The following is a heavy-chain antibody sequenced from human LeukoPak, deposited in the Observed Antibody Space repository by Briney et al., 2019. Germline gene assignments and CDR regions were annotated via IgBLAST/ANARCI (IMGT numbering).Heavy chain of an antibody. CDR2: ISSSSSTI. D-gene: IGHD4-17*01. J-gene: IGHJ4*02. CDR3: AREAYGDWYYFDY. Sequence: GGSLRLSCAASGFTFSSYSMNWVRQAPGKGLEWGSYISSSSSTIYYADSVKGRFTISRDNAKNSLYLQMNSLRDEDTAVYYCAREAYGDWYYFDYWGQGTLVTVSS. CDR1: GFTFSSYS. V-gene: IGHV3-48*02.